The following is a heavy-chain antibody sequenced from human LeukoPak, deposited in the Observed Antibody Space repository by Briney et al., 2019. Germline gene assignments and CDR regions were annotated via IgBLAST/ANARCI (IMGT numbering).Heavy chain of an antibody. CDR2: ISSNGGST. V-gene: IGHV3-64*01. Sequence: GGSLRLSCAASGFTFSSYAMHWVRQAPGKGLEYVSAISSNGGSTYYANSVKGRFTISRDNSKNTLYLQMGSLRAEDMAVYYCAKVRYYYGSGYYYYMDVWGKGTTVTISS. J-gene: IGHJ6*03. CDR1: GFTFSSYA. CDR3: AKVRYYYGSGYYYYMDV. D-gene: IGHD3-10*01.